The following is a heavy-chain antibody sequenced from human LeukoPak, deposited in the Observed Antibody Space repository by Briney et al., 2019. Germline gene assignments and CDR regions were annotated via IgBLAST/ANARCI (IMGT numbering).Heavy chain of an antibody. Sequence: ASVKVSCKASGYTFTSYDINWVRQAPGQGLEWVGWMNPNSGNTGYAQKFQGRVTITRNTSISTAYMELSSLRSEDTAVYYCASGHYYGSGASYYYYMDVWGKGTTVTVSS. CDR3: ASGHYYGSGASYYYYMDV. D-gene: IGHD3-10*01. J-gene: IGHJ6*03. V-gene: IGHV1-8*03. CDR1: GYTFTSYD. CDR2: MNPNSGNT.